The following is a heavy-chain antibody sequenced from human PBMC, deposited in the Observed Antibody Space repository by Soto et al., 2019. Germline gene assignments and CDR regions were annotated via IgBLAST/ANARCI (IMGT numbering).Heavy chain of an antibody. V-gene: IGHV1-18*01. CDR3: ARTSHYYGSPDAFDI. D-gene: IGHD1-26*01. CDR2: ISAYNGNT. CDR1: GYTFTSYG. J-gene: IGHJ3*02. Sequence: SVKVSCKASGYTFTSYGISWVRQAPGQGLEWMGWISAYNGNTNYAQKLQGRVTMTTDTSTSTAHMELRSLRSDDTAVYYCARTSHYYGSPDAFDIWGQGTMVTVS.